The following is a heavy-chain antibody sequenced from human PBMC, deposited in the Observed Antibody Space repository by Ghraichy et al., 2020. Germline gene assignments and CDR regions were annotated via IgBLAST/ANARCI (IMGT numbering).Heavy chain of an antibody. Sequence: SETLSLTCTVSGGSISSSSYYWGWIRQPPGKGLEWIGSIYYSGSTYYNPSLKSRVTISVDTSKNQFSLKLSSVTAADTAVYYCARPYSLWFGEPGFDYWGQGTLVTVSS. D-gene: IGHD3-10*01. CDR2: IYYSGST. CDR3: ARPYSLWFGEPGFDY. J-gene: IGHJ4*02. V-gene: IGHV4-39*01. CDR1: GGSISSSSYY.